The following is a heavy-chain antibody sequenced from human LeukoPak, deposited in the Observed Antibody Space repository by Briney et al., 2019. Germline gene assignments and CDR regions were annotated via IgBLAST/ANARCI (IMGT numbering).Heavy chain of an antibody. CDR1: GGSISSYY. J-gene: IGHJ5*02. D-gene: IGHD1-26*01. V-gene: IGHV4-59*01. Sequence: ETLSLTCTVSGGSISSYYWSWIRQPPGKGVEWIAHIYSGVNTNYNPSLKSRVTISVDTSKNQFSLRLNSVTAADTAVYYCARSRAFNSGAFDPWGQGSLVTVSS. CDR2: IYSGVNT. CDR3: ARSRAFNSGAFDP.